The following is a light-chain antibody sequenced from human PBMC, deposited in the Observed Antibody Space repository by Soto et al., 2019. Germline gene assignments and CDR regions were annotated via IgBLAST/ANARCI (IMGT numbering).Light chain of an antibody. V-gene: IGKV1-17*01. CDR3: LQHNSYPRT. J-gene: IGKJ1*01. CDR1: QGIGND. Sequence: DIPMTQSPSSLPASVGDKVTITCRASQGIGNDLGWYQQKPGQAPKRLIYDASSLQSGVPSRFSGSGSGTEFTITISSLQPEDFATYYCLQHNSYPRTFGQGTKVEIK. CDR2: DAS.